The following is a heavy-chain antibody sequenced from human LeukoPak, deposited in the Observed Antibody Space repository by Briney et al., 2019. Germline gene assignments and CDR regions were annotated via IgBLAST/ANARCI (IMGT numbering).Heavy chain of an antibody. CDR2: IYYTGNT. V-gene: IGHV4-31*03. CDR3: ARGLGPNYDFWSGYPQKYYFDY. CDR1: GGSITSDGYL. J-gene: IGHJ4*02. D-gene: IGHD3-3*01. Sequence: SETLSLTCTVSGGSITSDGYLWSWIRQHPGKGLEWIGDIYYTGNTKYNPSLKSRVTISVDTSKNQFSLKLSSVTAADTAVYYCARGLGPNYDFWSGYPQKYYFDYWGQGTLVTVSS.